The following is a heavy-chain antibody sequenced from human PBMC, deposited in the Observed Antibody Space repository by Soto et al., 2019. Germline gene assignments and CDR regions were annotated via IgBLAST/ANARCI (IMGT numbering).Heavy chain of an antibody. V-gene: IGHV3-23*01. D-gene: IGHD6-6*01. J-gene: IGHJ4*02. Sequence: PVGSLRLSCAASGFTFSNYGMTWVRQAPGKGLEWVSAISGSGRSTFYADSVKGRFTISRDNSKNTLYLQMNSLRAEDTAVYYCAKFSATSIYDISSVPDYWGQGTLVTVSS. CDR2: ISGSGRST. CDR3: AKFSATSIYDISSVPDY. CDR1: GFTFSNYG.